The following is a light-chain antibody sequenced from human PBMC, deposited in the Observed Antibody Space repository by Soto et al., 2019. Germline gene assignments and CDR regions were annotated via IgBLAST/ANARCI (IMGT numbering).Light chain of an antibody. CDR1: QSVSSCY. CDR3: QQYGSSPLT. V-gene: IGKV3-20*01. CDR2: GAS. J-gene: IGKJ4*01. Sequence: EIVLTQSPGTLSLSPGERDTLSCRASQSVSSCYLAWYQQKPGQAPRLLIYGASSRATGIPDRFSGSGSGTDFTLTISRLEPEDFAVYYCQQYGSSPLTFGGGTKVEIK.